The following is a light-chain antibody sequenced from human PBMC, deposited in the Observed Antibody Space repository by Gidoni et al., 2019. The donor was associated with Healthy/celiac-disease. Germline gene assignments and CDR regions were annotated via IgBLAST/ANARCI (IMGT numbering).Light chain of an antibody. J-gene: IGKJ5*01. CDR1: QSLLHSNGYNY. CDR3: MQALQTPLT. Sequence: DIVMTQSPLSLLVTPGDPASISCRSSQSLLHSNGYNYWDWYLQKPGQSPQLLIYLGSNRASGVPDRFSGSGSGTDFTLKISRVEAEDVWVYYCMQALQTPLTFGQGTRLEIK. V-gene: IGKV2-28*01. CDR2: LGS.